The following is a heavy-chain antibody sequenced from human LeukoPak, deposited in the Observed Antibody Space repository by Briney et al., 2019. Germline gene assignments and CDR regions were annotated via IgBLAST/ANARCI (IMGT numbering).Heavy chain of an antibody. CDR2: IRSKAYGGTT. CDR3: TRDCHYCSGGSGYSNYYYGMDV. CDR1: GFTFGDYA. D-gene: IGHD2-15*01. V-gene: IGHV3-49*04. J-gene: IGHJ6*02. Sequence: GGSLRLSCTAPGFTFGDYAMSWVRQAPGRGLEWVGFIRSKAYGGTTEYAASVKGRFTISRDDSKSIAYLQMNSLKTEDTAVYYCTRDCHYCSGGSGYSNYYYGMDVWGQGTTVTVSS.